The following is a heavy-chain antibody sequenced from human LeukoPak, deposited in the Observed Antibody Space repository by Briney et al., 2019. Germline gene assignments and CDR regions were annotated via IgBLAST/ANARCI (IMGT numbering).Heavy chain of an antibody. D-gene: IGHD3-10*01. CDR2: IIPILGIA. V-gene: IGHV1-69*04. CDR3: ARGHGSAFDP. J-gene: IGHJ5*02. CDR1: GGTFSSYA. Sequence: SVKVSCKASGGTFSSYAISWVRQAPGQGLEWMGRIIPILGIANYAQKFQGRVTITADKSTSTAYMELRSLRSDDTAVYYCARGHGSAFDPWGQGTLVTVSS.